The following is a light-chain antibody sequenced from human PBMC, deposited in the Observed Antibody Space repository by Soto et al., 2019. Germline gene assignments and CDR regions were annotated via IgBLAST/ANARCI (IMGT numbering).Light chain of an antibody. CDR1: QSVSSSY. Sequence: EIVLTQSPGTLSLSPGERATLSCRASQSVSSSYLAWYQQNPGQAPRLLIYGASSRATGIPDRVSGSGSGTDFTLTISRLEPEEFAVYYCQKYGSSPPYTFGQGTKLEIK. CDR2: GAS. CDR3: QKYGSSPPYT. J-gene: IGKJ2*01. V-gene: IGKV3-20*01.